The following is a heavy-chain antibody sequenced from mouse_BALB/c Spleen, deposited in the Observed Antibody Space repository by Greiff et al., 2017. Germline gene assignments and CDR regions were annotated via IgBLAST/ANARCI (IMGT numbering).Heavy chain of an antibody. Sequence: QVQLKQPGAELVKPGASVKLSCKASGYTFTSYWMHWVKQRPGQGLEWIGEINPSNGRTNYNEKFKSKATLTVDKSSSTAYMQLSSLTSEDSAVYYCARFEYSRGFAYWGQGTLVTVSA. D-gene: IGHD5-1*01. J-gene: IGHJ3*01. CDR3: ARFEYSRGFAY. CDR2: INPSNGRT. V-gene: IGHV1S81*02. CDR1: GYTFTSYW.